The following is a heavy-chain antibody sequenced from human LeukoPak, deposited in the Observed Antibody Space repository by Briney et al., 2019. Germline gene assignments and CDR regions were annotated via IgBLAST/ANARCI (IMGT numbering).Heavy chain of an antibody. D-gene: IGHD1-26*01. J-gene: IGHJ4*02. CDR3: ARDPFSGSYYVPFDY. V-gene: IGHV4-39*07. CDR1: GGSISSSSYY. CDR2: IYHSGST. Sequence: PSETLSLTCTVSGGSISSSSYYWGWIRQPPGKGLEWIGSIYHSGSTYYNPSLKSRVTISVDTSKNQFSLKLSSVTAADTAVYYFARDPFSGSYYVPFDYWGQGTLVTVSS.